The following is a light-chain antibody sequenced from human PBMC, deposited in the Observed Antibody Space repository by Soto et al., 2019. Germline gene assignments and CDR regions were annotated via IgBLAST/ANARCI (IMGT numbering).Light chain of an antibody. CDR2: TAS. Sequence: DIQMTQCPSSVSGSVGDRFTITGRASRDIGDSLAWFRHKPGKAPQLLIQTASTLVRETPSRFSGSGSGTDFLLTINNLQPEDFATYYCLQASTFPRTFGQGTKVDI. V-gene: IGKV1-12*01. CDR1: RDIGDS. CDR3: LQASTFPRT. J-gene: IGKJ1*01.